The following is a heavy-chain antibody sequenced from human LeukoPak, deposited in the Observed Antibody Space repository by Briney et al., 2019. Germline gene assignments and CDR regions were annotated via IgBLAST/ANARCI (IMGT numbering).Heavy chain of an antibody. CDR1: GFSGITSSTYP. V-gene: IGHV3-23*01. CDR2: ITDTGDRR. CDR3: ARDWDY. J-gene: IGHJ4*02. Sequence: GGSLRLSCSVSGFSGITSSTYPMNWVRQAPGKGLQWVSTITDTGDRRYYAESVKGRLTVSRDNSKGTLYLQMNSLRPEDTAFYYCARDWDYWGQGTLVTVSS.